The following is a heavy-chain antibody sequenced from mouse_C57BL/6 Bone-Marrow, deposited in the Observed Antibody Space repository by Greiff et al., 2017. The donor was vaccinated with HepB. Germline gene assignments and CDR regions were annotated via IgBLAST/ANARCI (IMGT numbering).Heavy chain of an antibody. CDR1: GFSLTSYG. Sequence: VKLVESGPGLVQPSQSLSITCTVSGFSLTSYGVHWVRQSPGKGLEWLGVIWGGGSTDYNAAFISRLSISKDNSTSQVFFKMNSLQADDTAIYYCARWYLYYFDYWGQGTTLTVSS. D-gene: IGHD1-1*02. V-gene: IGHV2-2*01. J-gene: IGHJ2*01. CDR3: ARWYLYYFDY. CDR2: IWGGGST.